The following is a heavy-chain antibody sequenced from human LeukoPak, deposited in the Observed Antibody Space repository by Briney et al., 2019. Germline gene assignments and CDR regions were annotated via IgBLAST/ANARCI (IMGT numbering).Heavy chain of an antibody. V-gene: IGHV3-74*01. J-gene: IGHJ4*02. D-gene: IGHD1-1*01. CDR2: IKSDGSST. Sequence: PRGSLRLSCAASGFTFSSFWMHWVRQAPGNGLVCVSRIKSDGSSTSYADSVKGRFTISRDDAKNTLYLQMNSLRAEDTAVYYCARAYNSHFDYWGQGALVTVSS. CDR3: ARAYNSHFDY. CDR1: GFTFSSFW.